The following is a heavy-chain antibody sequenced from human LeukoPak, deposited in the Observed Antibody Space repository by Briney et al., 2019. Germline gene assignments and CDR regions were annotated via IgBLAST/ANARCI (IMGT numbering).Heavy chain of an antibody. CDR3: ATDGAVVRGIIDY. CDR1: GGSISSGDYY. CDR2: IYYSGST. J-gene: IGHJ4*02. Sequence: SETLSLTCTVSGGSISSGDYYWSWIRQPPGKGLEWIGYIYYSGSTYYNPSLKSRVTISVDRSKNQFSLELSSVTAADTAVYYCATDGAVVRGIIDYWGQGSLVTVSS. D-gene: IGHD3-10*01. V-gene: IGHV4-30-4*01.